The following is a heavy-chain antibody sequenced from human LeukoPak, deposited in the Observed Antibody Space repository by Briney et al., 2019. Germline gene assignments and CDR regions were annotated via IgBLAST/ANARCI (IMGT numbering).Heavy chain of an antibody. V-gene: IGHV4-59*08. J-gene: IGHJ4*02. CDR2: IYYSGST. CDR3: LIVVVPXDTYYFDY. Sequence: PSETLSLTCTVSGGSISSYYWSWIRQPPGKGLEWIGYIYYSGSTNYNPSLKSRVTISVDTSKNQFSLKLSSVTAADTAVYHCLIVVVPXDTYYFDYWGQGTLVTVS. D-gene: IGHD2-2*01. CDR1: GGSISSYY.